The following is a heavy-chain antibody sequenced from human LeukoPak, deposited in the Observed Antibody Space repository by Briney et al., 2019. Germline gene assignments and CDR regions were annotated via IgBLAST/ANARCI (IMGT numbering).Heavy chain of an antibody. J-gene: IGHJ5*02. D-gene: IGHD3-22*01. CDR3: ARVGASFGDYDGSWFDP. CDR2: IYYSGST. Sequence: SETLSLTCTVSGGSISSSSYYWGWIRQPPGKGLEWIGSIYYSGSTYYNPSLKSRVTISVDTSKNQFSLKLSSVTAADTAVYYCARVGASFGDYDGSWFDPWGQGTLVTVSS. CDR1: GGSISSSSYY. V-gene: IGHV4-39*01.